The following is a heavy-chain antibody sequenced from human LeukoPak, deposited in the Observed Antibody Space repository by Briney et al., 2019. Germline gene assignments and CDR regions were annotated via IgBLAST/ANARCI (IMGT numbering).Heavy chain of an antibody. V-gene: IGHV4-4*07. CDR3: ARESHSSSSYYYYYMDV. J-gene: IGHJ6*03. CDR2: IDTSGNT. CDR1: GGSISSYY. D-gene: IGHD6-6*01. Sequence: SETLSLTCTVSGGSISSYYWSWIRRPAGKGLEWIGRIDTSGNTNYKPSLKSRVTMSVDTSKKQFSLKLSSVTAADTAVYYCARESHSSSSYYYYYMDVWGKGTTVTVSS.